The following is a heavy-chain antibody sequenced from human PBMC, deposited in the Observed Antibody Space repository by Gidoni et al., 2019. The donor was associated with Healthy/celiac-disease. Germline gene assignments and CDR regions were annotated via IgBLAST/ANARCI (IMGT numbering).Heavy chain of an antibody. CDR3: ARGGYGSGSYYNPSDY. CDR2: IYDSGST. Sequence: QVHLQESGPGLVKPSETLALPCSVPGGSLRRYYWSWILQPPGKGLEWIGYIYDSGSTNYNPSLRSRVTISVDTSKNQFSLKLSSVTAADTAVYYCARGGYGSGSYYNPSDYWGQGTLVTVSS. J-gene: IGHJ4*02. CDR1: GGSLRRYY. D-gene: IGHD3-10*01. V-gene: IGHV4-59*01.